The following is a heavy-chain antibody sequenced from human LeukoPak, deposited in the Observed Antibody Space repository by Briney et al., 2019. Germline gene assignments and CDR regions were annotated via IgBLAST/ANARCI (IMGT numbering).Heavy chain of an antibody. Sequence: QTGGSLRLSCAASGFTFSSYAMHWVRQAPGKGLEWVAVISYDGSNKYYADSVKGRFTISRDNSKNTLYLQMNSLRAEDTAVYYCARDRGYGGLFDYWGQGTLVTVSS. CDR2: ISYDGSNK. D-gene: IGHD4-23*01. J-gene: IGHJ4*02. CDR1: GFTFSSYA. V-gene: IGHV3-30-3*01. CDR3: ARDRGYGGLFDY.